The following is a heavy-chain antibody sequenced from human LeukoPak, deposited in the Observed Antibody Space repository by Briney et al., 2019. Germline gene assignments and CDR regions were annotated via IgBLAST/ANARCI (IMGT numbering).Heavy chain of an antibody. CDR2: ISGSGGST. J-gene: IGHJ4*02. Sequence: GGSLRLSCAASGFTFSSYAMSWVRQAPGKGLEWVSAISGSGGSTYYADSVKGRFTISRDNSKNTLYLQMSSLRAEDTAVYYCANQKMFGSRPLFDYWGQGTLVTVSS. D-gene: IGHD3-10*02. CDR1: GFTFSSYA. CDR3: ANQKMFGSRPLFDY. V-gene: IGHV3-23*01.